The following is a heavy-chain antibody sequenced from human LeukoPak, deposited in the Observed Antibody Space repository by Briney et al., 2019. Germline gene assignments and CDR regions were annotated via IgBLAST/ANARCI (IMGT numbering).Heavy chain of an antibody. Sequence: GASVKVSCKASGYTFSNYGISWVRQAPGQGLEWMGWISAYKGHTNYVQKFQGRVTMTTDTFTSTAYMELRSLRSDDTAVYYCARQGFLPTAPSDDAFDIWGQGTMVTVSS. D-gene: IGHD3-3*01. J-gene: IGHJ3*02. V-gene: IGHV1-18*01. CDR1: GYTFSNYG. CDR3: ARQGFLPTAPSDDAFDI. CDR2: ISAYKGHT.